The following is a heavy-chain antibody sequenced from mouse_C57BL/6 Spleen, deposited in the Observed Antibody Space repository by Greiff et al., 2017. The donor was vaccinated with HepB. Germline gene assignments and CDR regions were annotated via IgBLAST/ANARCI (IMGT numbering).Heavy chain of an antibody. D-gene: IGHD3-3*01. J-gene: IGHJ2*01. Sequence: EVQVVESGPGMVKPSQSLSLTCTVTGYSITSGYDWHWIRHFPGNKLEWMGYISYSGSTNYNPSLKSRISITHDTSKNHFFLKLNSVTTEDTATYYCAREGGTGNFDYWGQGTTLTVSS. CDR2: ISYSGST. CDR3: AREGGTGNFDY. V-gene: IGHV3-1*01. CDR1: GYSITSGYD.